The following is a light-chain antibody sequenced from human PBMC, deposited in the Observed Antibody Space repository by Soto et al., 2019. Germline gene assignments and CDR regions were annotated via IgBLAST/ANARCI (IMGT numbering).Light chain of an antibody. Sequence: DIQMTQSPSTLSASVGDRVTITCRASQSISSWLAWYQQKPGKAPKLLIYKASSLESGVPSRFGGSGSGTEFTLTIISLQPDDFATYYCQQDNSYSTFGQGTKVEIK. J-gene: IGKJ1*01. CDR3: QQDNSYST. CDR1: QSISSW. V-gene: IGKV1-5*03. CDR2: KAS.